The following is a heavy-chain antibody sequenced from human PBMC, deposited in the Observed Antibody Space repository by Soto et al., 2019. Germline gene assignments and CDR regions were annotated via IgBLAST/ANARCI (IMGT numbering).Heavy chain of an antibody. CDR3: ASAAAARPAAWY. CDR1: GFTFGDYY. D-gene: IGHD6-13*01. Sequence: QVQLVESGGGLVKPGGSLRLSCAASGFTFGDYYMSWIRQAPGKGLEWVSYISSSGSSTYYVDSVSGRFTISRDNAKNSLYRQMDSLGADDTAVYDCASAAAARPAAWYWCQGTLVTASS. J-gene: IGHJ4*02. V-gene: IGHV3-11*01. CDR2: ISSSGSST.